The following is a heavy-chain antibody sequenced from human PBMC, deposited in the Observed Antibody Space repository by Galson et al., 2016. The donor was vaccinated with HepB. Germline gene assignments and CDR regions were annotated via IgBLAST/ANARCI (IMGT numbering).Heavy chain of an antibody. CDR2: ISTSANSM. CDR1: GFTFSDYH. CDR3: ARDLPDDSVESFDVFDL. Sequence: SLRLSCAASGFTFSDYHMNWIRQAPGKGLEWISYISTSANSMLYADSVRGRFSISRDNAKKSLYLQMTNLRAEDTAVYYCARDLPDDSVESFDVFDLWGQGTMVTVSS. V-gene: IGHV3-11*01. J-gene: IGHJ3*01. D-gene: IGHD4-17*01.